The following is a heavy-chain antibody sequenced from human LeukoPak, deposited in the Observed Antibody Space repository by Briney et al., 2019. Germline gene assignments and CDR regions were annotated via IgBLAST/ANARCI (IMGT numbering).Heavy chain of an antibody. CDR2: LKQDGSEK. CDR3: ARELRAVVVVAHGFGD. D-gene: IGHD2-15*01. J-gene: IGHJ4*02. V-gene: IGHV3-7*01. CDR1: GFIFSNYW. Sequence: PGGSLRLSCAASGFIFSNYWMSWVRQAPGKGLGGLPNLKQDGSEKHYVDSVKGRFTISGDNAENSLYLQMNRLGVEDTAVYYCARELRAVVVVAHGFGDWGQGTQVSVSS.